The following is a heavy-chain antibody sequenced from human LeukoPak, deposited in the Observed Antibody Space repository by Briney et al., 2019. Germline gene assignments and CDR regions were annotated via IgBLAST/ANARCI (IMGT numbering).Heavy chain of an antibody. J-gene: IGHJ4*02. V-gene: IGHV3-21*01. Sequence: GGSLRLSCAASGFTLSTYSLNWVRQAPGKGLEWVSSISSSSLYIYYADSVKGRFTISRDNAKNSLSLQMNSLRAEDTAVYYCAREGDGYNSPIDYWGQGTLVTVSS. CDR2: ISSSSLYI. CDR3: AREGDGYNSPIDY. CDR1: GFTLSTYS. D-gene: IGHD5-24*01.